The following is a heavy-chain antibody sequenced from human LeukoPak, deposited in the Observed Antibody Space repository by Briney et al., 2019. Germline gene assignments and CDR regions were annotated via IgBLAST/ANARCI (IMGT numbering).Heavy chain of an antibody. Sequence: SETLSLTCIASDYSISSGYYWGWIRQPPGKGLEWIGSISHSGTTYYNPSFKSRITISLDTSKNQFSLKLRSVTAADTAFYCTREGDVLGATIDSWGQGTLVTVSS. CDR1: DYSISSGYY. CDR2: ISHSGTT. D-gene: IGHD1-26*01. J-gene: IGHJ4*02. V-gene: IGHV4-38-2*02. CDR3: REGDVLGATIDS.